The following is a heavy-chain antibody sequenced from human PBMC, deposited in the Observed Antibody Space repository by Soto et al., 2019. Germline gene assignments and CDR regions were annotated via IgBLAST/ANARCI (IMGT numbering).Heavy chain of an antibody. CDR2: INTKCGDT. Sequence: QVQLVQSGAEVKEPGDSVRVSCEASGYTFTAYYIHWVRQVPGQGLEWMGWINTKCGDTTYAQDFLGRVTMTRDMSISTVYMELSRLTSDDTAIYYCARNMDYFYGPGSGNGHGVWGQGTTVTVFS. CDR1: GYTFTAYY. CDR3: ARNMDYFYGPGSGNGHGV. J-gene: IGHJ6*02. V-gene: IGHV1-2*02. D-gene: IGHD3-10*01.